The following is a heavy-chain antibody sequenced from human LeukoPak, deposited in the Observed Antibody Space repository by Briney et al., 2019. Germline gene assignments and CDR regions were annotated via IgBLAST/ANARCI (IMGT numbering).Heavy chain of an antibody. CDR1: SGSITSHF. CDR2: ISTTGST. Sequence: PSETLPLTCSVSSGSITSHFWSWIRQPAGKGLEWIGRISTTGSTNYNPSLKSRVTMSVDTSTNQLSLKLSSVTAADTAVYYCAREVEMARQFDYWGQGTLVTVSS. J-gene: IGHJ4*02. CDR3: AREVEMARQFDY. D-gene: IGHD5-24*01. V-gene: IGHV4-4*07.